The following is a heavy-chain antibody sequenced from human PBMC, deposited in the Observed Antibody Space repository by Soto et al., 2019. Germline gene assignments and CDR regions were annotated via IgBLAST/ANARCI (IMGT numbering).Heavy chain of an antibody. CDR1: GFTFSSYA. V-gene: IGHV3-30-3*01. CDR3: ARDPMLDSSSRGMDV. Sequence: GGSLRLSCAASGFTFSSYAMHWVRQAPGKGLEWVAVISYDGSNKYYADSVKGRFTISRDNSKNTLYLQMNSLRAEDTAVYYSARDPMLDSSSRGMDVWGQGTTVTVSS. D-gene: IGHD6-13*01. CDR2: ISYDGSNK. J-gene: IGHJ6*02.